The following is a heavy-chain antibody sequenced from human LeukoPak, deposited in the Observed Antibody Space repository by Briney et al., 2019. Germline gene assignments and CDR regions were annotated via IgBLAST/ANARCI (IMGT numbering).Heavy chain of an antibody. CDR1: RFTFSSCG. D-gene: IGHD1-26*01. Sequence: GGSLKLSCAASRFTFSSCGMHWVRQAPGKGLEWVAFIRSDGNNKYYADSVKGRFTISRDNSKDTLFLQMDSLRGEGTALYYCASDAGASTSYYYFDYWGQGTLVTVSS. J-gene: IGHJ4*02. CDR2: IRSDGNNK. V-gene: IGHV3-30*02. CDR3: ASDAGASTSYYYFDY.